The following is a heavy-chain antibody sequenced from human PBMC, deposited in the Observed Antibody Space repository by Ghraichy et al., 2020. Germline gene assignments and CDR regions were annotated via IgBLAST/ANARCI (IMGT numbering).Heavy chain of an antibody. D-gene: IGHD6-13*01. CDR3: AKRVRYSSSWYYFDY. CDR1: GFTFSSYA. Sequence: GESLNISCAASGFTFSSYAMSWVRQAPGKGLEWVSAISGSGGSTYYADSVKGRFTISRDNSKNTLYLQMNSLRAEDTAVYYCAKRVRYSSSWYYFDYWGQGTLVTVSS. V-gene: IGHV3-23*01. J-gene: IGHJ4*02. CDR2: ISGSGGST.